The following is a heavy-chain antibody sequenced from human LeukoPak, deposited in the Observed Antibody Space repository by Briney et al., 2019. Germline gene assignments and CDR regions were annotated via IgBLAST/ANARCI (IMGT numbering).Heavy chain of an antibody. D-gene: IGHD5-24*01. CDR2: INPDGSTI. CDR1: GLSFSGHW. Sequence: GGSLRLSCAASGLSFSGHWMHWVRQAPGKGLVWVSRINPDGSTISYADSVKGRFTISRDNAKNTLYLQMNSLRAEDTAVYYCVRSAYLDGRDYYYDYWGQGTLVTVSS. V-gene: IGHV3-74*03. J-gene: IGHJ4*02. CDR3: VRSAYLDGRDYYYDY.